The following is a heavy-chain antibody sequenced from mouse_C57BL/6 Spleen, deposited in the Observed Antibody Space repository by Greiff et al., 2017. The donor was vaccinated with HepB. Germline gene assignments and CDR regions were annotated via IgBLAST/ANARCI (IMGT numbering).Heavy chain of an antibody. CDR3: TTPHYGYDNY. CDR2: IDPENGDT. D-gene: IGHD2-2*01. V-gene: IGHV14-4*01. CDR1: GFNIKDDY. Sequence: EVQLQQSGAELVRPGASVKLSCTASGFNIKDDYMHWVKQRPEQGLEWIGWIDPENGDTEYASKFQGKATITADTSSNTAYLQLSSLTSEDTAVYYCTTPHYGYDNYWGQGTTLTVSS. J-gene: IGHJ2*01.